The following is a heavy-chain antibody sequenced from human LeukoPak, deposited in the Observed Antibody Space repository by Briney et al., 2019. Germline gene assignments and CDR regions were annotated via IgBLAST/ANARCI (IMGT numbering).Heavy chain of an antibody. CDR2: INPNSGGT. CDR1: GYTFTGYY. Sequence: ASVKVSRKASGYTFTGYYMHWVRQAPGQGLEWMGWINPNSGGTNYAQKFQGRVTMTRDTSISTAYMELSRLRSDDTAVYYCARPQNPYSSSWYGNWFDPWGQGTLVTVSS. V-gene: IGHV1-2*02. J-gene: IGHJ5*02. D-gene: IGHD6-13*01. CDR3: ARPQNPYSSSWYGNWFDP.